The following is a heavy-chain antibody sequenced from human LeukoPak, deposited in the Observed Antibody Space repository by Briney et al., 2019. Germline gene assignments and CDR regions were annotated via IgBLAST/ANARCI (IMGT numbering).Heavy chain of an antibody. D-gene: IGHD5-12*01. V-gene: IGHV3-23*01. J-gene: IGHJ4*02. CDR2: ISAGGGNT. CDR3: AKSLRRSGYDLDY. Sequence: PGGSLRLSCAASGFTFSTFAMSWVRQAPGKGLECVSVISAGGGNTYYADSVKGRFTISRDSSKNTLYLQVSNLRAEDTAVYYCAKSLRRSGYDLDYWGQGTLVTVSS. CDR1: GFTFSTFA.